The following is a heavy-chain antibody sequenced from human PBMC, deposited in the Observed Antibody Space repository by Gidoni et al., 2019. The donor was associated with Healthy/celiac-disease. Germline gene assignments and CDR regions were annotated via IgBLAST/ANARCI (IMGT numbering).Heavy chain of an antibody. CDR1: GFTFDDYA. J-gene: IGHJ4*02. CDR2: IRGDGGST. CDR3: AKSLSAYYDFWSGYSDY. D-gene: IGHD3-3*01. Sequence: EVQLVESGGGVVQPGGSLRLSCAASGFTFDDYAMHWVRHAPGKGLEVVSLIRGDGGSTYYADSVKGRFTIYRDNSKNSLYLQMNSLRTEDTALYYCAKSLSAYYDFWSGYSDYWGQGTLVTVSS. V-gene: IGHV3-43*02.